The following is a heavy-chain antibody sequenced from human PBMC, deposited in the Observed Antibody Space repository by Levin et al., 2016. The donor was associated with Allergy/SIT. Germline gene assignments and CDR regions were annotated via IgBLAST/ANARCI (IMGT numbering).Heavy chain of an antibody. CDR2: IKQDGSEK. CDR1: GFTFSNYW. V-gene: IGHV3-7*01. D-gene: IGHD2-2*01. Sequence: GGSLRLSCAASGFTFSNYWMSWVRQAPGKGLEWVANIKQDGSEKHYVDSVKGRFTISRDNAKNSVYLQMSSLRAEDTALYYCARETNCTSTSCGGIWGQGTTVTVSS. CDR3: ARETNCTSTSCGGI. J-gene: IGHJ6*02.